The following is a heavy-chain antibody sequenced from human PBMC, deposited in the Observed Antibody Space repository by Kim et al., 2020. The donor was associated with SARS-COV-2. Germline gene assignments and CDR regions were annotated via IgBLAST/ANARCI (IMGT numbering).Heavy chain of an antibody. CDR1: GGSISSGGYY. D-gene: IGHD2-15*01. CDR2: IYYSGST. V-gene: IGHV4-31*03. CDR3: ARVVVGATGWVHP. Sequence: SETLSLTCTVSGGSISSGGYYWSWIRQHPGKGLEWIGYIYYSGSTYYNPSLKSRVTISVDTSKNQFSLKLSSVTAADTAVYYCARVVVGATGWVHPWGQGTLVTVSS. J-gene: IGHJ5*02.